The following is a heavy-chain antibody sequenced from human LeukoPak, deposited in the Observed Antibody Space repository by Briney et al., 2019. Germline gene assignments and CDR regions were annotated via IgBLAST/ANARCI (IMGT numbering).Heavy chain of an antibody. CDR2: IYHSGST. CDR1: GYSISSGYY. V-gene: IGHV4-38-2*02. Sequence: SETLSLTCTVSGYSISSGYYWGWIRQPPGKGLEWIGSIYHSGSTYYNPSLKSRVTISVDTSKNQFSLKLSSVTAADTAVYYCARESGGSYYDILTGYYRGYNWFDPWGQGTLVTVSS. D-gene: IGHD3-9*01. CDR3: ARESGGSYYDILTGYYRGYNWFDP. J-gene: IGHJ5*02.